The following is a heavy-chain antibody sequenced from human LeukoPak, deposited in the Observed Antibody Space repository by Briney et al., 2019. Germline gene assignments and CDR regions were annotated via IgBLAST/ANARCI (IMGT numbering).Heavy chain of an antibody. Sequence: ASVKVSDKASGYTFTGYYLHWIRQAPGQGLEWMGRIDPNSGGTNYAQKFQGRVTMTRDTSISTAYMELSRLRSDDTALYYCARVSSPLQYNWFDPWGQGTLVTVSS. CDR3: ARVSSPLQYNWFDP. J-gene: IGHJ5*02. V-gene: IGHV1-2*06. D-gene: IGHD1-14*01. CDR1: GYTFTGYY. CDR2: IDPNSGGT.